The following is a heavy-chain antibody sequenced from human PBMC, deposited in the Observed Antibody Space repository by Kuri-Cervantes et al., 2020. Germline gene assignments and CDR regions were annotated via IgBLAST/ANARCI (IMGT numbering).Heavy chain of an antibody. V-gene: IGHV3-7*01. CDR2: IGRDGNEK. D-gene: IGHD6-19*01. Sequence: GESLKISCLASGFTFSNYWMSWARLTPGKGLEWVANIGRDGNEKFYVDSVKGRFTISRDNAKNSLYLHMNSLRDEDTAVYYCARVGYSSGRKARQKYFQHWGQGTLVTVSS. J-gene: IGHJ1*01. CDR1: GFTFSNYW. CDR3: ARVGYSSGRKARQKYFQH.